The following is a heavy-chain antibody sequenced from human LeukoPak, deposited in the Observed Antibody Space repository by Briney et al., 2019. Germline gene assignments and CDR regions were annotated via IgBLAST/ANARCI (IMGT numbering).Heavy chain of an antibody. CDR1: GGTFSSYA. CDR2: IIPIFGTA. Sequence: ASVKVSCKASGGTFSSYAISWVRQAPGQGLEWMGGIIPIFGTANYAQKFQGRVTITADESTSTAYMELSSLRSEDTAMYYCARSLIPDYYYGMDVWGQGTTVTVSS. V-gene: IGHV1-69*13. D-gene: IGHD3-9*01. CDR3: ARSLIPDYYYGMDV. J-gene: IGHJ6*02.